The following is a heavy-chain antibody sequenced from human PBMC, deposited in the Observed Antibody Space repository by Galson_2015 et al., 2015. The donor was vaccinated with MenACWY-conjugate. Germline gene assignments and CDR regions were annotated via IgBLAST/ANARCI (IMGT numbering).Heavy chain of an antibody. Sequence: SVKVSCKASGGTFSSYAISWVRQAPGQGLEWMGGIIPIFGTANYAQKFQGRVTITADKSTGTAYMELSSLRSEDTAVYYCARDPDCSGGSCYDYWGQGTLVTVSS. CDR1: GGTFSSYA. D-gene: IGHD2-15*01. J-gene: IGHJ4*02. CDR3: ARDPDCSGGSCYDY. CDR2: IIPIFGTA. V-gene: IGHV1-69*06.